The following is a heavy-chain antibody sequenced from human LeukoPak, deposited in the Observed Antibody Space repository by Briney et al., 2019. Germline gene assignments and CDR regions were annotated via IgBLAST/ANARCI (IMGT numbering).Heavy chain of an antibody. CDR1: GGSISSSNW. CDR3: ATSSYSSGWYWTYYYYYMDV. D-gene: IGHD6-19*01. V-gene: IGHV4-4*02. J-gene: IGHJ6*03. CDR2: IYHSGST. Sequence: SGTLSLTCAVSGGSISSSNWWSWVRQPPGKGLEWIGEIYHSGSTNYNPSLKSRVTISVDKSKNQFSLKLSSVTAADTAVYYCATSSYSSGWYWTYYYYYMDVWGKGTTVTVSS.